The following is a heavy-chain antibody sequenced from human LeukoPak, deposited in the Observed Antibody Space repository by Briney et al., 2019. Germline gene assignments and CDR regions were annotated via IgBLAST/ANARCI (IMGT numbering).Heavy chain of an antibody. J-gene: IGHJ6*02. Sequence: PSETLSLTCTVSGGSISSYYWSWIRQPPGKGLEWIGYIYYSGSTNYNPSLKSRVTMSVDTSKNQFSLKLSSVTAADTAVYYCARDRKGWELLGAGDYYGMDVWGQGTTVTVSS. CDR2: IYYSGST. V-gene: IGHV4-59*01. D-gene: IGHD1-26*01. CDR3: ARDRKGWELLGAGDYYGMDV. CDR1: GGSISSYY.